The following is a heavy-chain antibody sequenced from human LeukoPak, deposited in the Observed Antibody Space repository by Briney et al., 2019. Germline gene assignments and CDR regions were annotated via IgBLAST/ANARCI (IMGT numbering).Heavy chain of an antibody. CDR2: ISGTGGRT. CDR3: AKGLHGGVGYGVDV. V-gene: IGHV3-23*01. Sequence: GGSLRLSCTASGFTFSNYAMTWVRQAPGKGLEWVSSISGTGGRTYSADSVKGRFTISRDNSKNTLYLQMKNLRVEHTVVYYCAKGLHGGVGYGVDVWGQGTTVSVSS. J-gene: IGHJ6*02. CDR1: GFTFSNYA. D-gene: IGHD3-16*01.